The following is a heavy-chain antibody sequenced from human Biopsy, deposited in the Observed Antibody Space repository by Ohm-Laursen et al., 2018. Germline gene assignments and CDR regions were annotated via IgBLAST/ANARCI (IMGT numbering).Heavy chain of an antibody. D-gene: IGHD3-16*01. Sequence: SLRLSCAASGFTFRDCGMLWVRQAPDKGLEWVALISYDGSNKYYAESVKGRFTISRDNSKSALSLQMTNLRAEDMAVYYCAKSLGVYWGDYCYGLDAWGQGATVTVSS. V-gene: IGHV3-30*18. CDR3: AKSLGVYWGDYCYGLDA. CDR1: GFTFRDCG. CDR2: ISYDGSNK. J-gene: IGHJ6*02.